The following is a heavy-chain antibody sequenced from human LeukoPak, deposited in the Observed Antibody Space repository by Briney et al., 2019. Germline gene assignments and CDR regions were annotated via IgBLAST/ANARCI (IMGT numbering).Heavy chain of an antibody. CDR3: ARRGYYYDSSGYYSYEGRDY. D-gene: IGHD3-22*01. CDR1: GGSISSYY. V-gene: IGHV3-21*01. J-gene: IGHJ4*02. Sequence: ETLSLTCTVSGGSISSYYWSWVRQAPGKGLEWVSFISSSSSYIDYADSVKGRFTISRDNTKNSLFLQMNNVRAEDTAVYYCARRGYYYDSSGYYSYEGRDYWGQGTVVTVSS. CDR2: ISSSSSYI.